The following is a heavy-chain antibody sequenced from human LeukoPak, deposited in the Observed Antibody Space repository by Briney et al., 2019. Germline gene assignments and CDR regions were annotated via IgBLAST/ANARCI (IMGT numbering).Heavy chain of an antibody. J-gene: IGHJ4*02. V-gene: IGHV1-2*02. Sequence: GASVKVSCKASGYTFTGYYMHWVRQAPGQGLEWMGWINPNSGGTNYAQKFQGRVTMTRDTSISTAYMELSRLRSDDTAVYYCARVEGPAVLGGNYYDSSGYSRWGQGTLVTVSS. D-gene: IGHD3-22*01. CDR3: ARVEGPAVLGGNYYDSSGYSR. CDR2: INPNSGGT. CDR1: GYTFTGYY.